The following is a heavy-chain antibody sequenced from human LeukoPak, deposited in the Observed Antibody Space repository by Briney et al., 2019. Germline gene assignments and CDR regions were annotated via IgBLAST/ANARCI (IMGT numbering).Heavy chain of an antibody. D-gene: IGHD6-13*01. CDR3: ARDIAAAGTEFDY. Sequence: GESLKISCWGSGYIFTSYWIGWVRQMPGKGLEWMGIIYPGDSDTRYSPSFQGQVTISADKSISTAYLQWSSLKASDTAMYYCARDIAAAGTEFDYWGQGTLVTVSS. V-gene: IGHV5-51*01. J-gene: IGHJ4*02. CDR2: IYPGDSDT. CDR1: GYIFTSYW.